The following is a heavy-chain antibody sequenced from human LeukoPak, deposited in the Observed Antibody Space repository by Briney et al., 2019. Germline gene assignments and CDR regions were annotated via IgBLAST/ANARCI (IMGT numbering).Heavy chain of an antibody. CDR2: IYHSGST. Sequence: PSETLSLTCAVSGYSISSGYYGGWIRQPPGKGLEWIGSIYHSGSTYYNPSLKSRVTISVDTSKNQFSLKLSSVTAADTAVYYCARHGLYGFWSGYYPYDYYYYMDVWGKGTTVTVSS. CDR3: ARHGLYGFWSGYYPYDYYYYMDV. D-gene: IGHD3-3*01. V-gene: IGHV4-38-2*01. CDR1: GYSISSGYY. J-gene: IGHJ6*03.